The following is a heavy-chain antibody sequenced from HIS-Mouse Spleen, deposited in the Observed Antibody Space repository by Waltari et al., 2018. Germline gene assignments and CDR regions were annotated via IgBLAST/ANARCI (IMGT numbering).Heavy chain of an antibody. J-gene: IGHJ4*02. D-gene: IGHD1-1*01. CDR2: ISSSSSYI. CDR1: GFTFSSHS. CDR3: ARTKTGTDDY. Sequence: EVQLVESGGGLVKPGGSLRLSCAASGFTFSSHSMTWVRQAPGKGLEWVSSISSSSSYIYYADSVKGRFTISRDNAKNSLYLQMNSLRAEDTAVYYCARTKTGTDDYWGQGTLVTVSS. V-gene: IGHV3-21*01.